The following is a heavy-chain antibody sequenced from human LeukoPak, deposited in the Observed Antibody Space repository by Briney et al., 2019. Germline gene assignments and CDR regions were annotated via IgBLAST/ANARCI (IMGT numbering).Heavy chain of an antibody. CDR3: ARDSCSGGSCYLYFDY. CDR1: GGSISSYY. J-gene: IGHJ4*02. Sequence: SETLSLTCTVSGGSISSYYWSWIRHPAGKGLEWIGRIYTSGGTNYNPSLKSRVTMSVDTSKNQFSLKLSSVTAADTAVYYCARDSCSGGSCYLYFDYWGQGTLVTVSS. V-gene: IGHV4-4*07. D-gene: IGHD2-15*01. CDR2: IYTSGGT.